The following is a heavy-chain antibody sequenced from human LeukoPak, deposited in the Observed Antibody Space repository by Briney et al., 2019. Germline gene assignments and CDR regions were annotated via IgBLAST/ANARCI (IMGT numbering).Heavy chain of an antibody. CDR2: IYSGGST. V-gene: IGHV3-53*01. D-gene: IGHD6-13*01. CDR1: GFTVRSNY. CDR3: ARDGLWYSSSSEGNWFDP. J-gene: IGHJ5*02. Sequence: GGSLRLSCAVSGFTVRSNYMSWVRQAPGKGLEWVSVIYSGGSTYYADSVKGRFTISRDNSKNTLYLQMNSLRAEDTAVYYCARDGLWYSSSSEGNWFDPWGQGTLVTVSS.